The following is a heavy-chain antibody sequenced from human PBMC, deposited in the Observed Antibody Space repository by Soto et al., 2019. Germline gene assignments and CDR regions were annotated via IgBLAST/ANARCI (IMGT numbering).Heavy chain of an antibody. D-gene: IGHD6-19*01. Sequence: QVQLVQSGAEVLQPVASVKVSCKASGNTFTNHGITWVRQAPGQGLEWMGWISAYNGDTNYAQNLQGRVTMTIDAATSTAYMELRSLSFDETAVYYCARDPSNSRGSRICFEPWGQGALGTVSS. J-gene: IGHJ5*02. V-gene: IGHV1-18*04. CDR1: GNTFTNHG. CDR3: ARDPSNSRGSRICFEP. CDR2: ISAYNGDT.